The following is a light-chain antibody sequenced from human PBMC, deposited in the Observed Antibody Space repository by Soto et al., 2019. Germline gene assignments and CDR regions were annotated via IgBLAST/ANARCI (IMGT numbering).Light chain of an antibody. J-gene: IGKJ5*01. CDR2: GAS. CDR3: QHYGSSQRST. CDR1: QSVSSSY. Sequence: EIVLTQSPGTLSLSPGERATLSCRASQSVSSSYLAWYQQKPGQAPRLLIYGASSRATGIPDRFSGSGSGTDFTLTISRLEPEDFAVYYCQHYGSSQRSTFGQGTRLEIK. V-gene: IGKV3-20*01.